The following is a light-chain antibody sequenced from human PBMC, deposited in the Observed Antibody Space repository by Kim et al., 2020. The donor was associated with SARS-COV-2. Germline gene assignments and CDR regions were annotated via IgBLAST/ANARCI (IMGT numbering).Light chain of an antibody. J-gene: IGKJ5*01. CDR3: QQRGSWPPT. CDR2: DAS. Sequence: LALGDRATLSGRASRRLSSSLTWSQQTPGPPPRLLIFDASDRATGIPARFSGSGSGTDFTLTISSLEPEDFAVYYCQQRGSWPPTFGQGTRLEIK. V-gene: IGKV3-11*01. CDR1: RRLSSS.